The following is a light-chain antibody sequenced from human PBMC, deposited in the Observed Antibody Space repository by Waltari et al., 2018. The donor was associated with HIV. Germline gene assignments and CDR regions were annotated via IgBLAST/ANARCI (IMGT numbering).Light chain of an antibody. CDR3: GAWDSSLSVVV. J-gene: IGLJ2*01. V-gene: IGLV1-51*01. CDR1: SSNIGNHY. CDR2: DND. Sequence: QSVLTQPPSVSAAPGQKVTISCSGSSSNIGNHYVSWYHQVPGTAPKLLIYDNDKRPSGIPDRFSGSKSGTSATLGITGLQTGDEADYYCGAWDSSLSVVVFGGGTKLTVL.